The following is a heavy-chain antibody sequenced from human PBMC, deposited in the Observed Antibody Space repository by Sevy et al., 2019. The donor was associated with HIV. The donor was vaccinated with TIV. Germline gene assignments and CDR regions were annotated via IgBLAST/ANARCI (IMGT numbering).Heavy chain of an antibody. Sequence: GGSQRLSCAASGFTFSNAWMSWVRQAPGKGLEWVGRIKSKTDGGTTDYAAPVKGRFTISRDDSKNTLYLQMNSLKTEDTAVYYCTTKEYNWNYKDYYFDYWGQGTLVTVSS. J-gene: IGHJ4*02. CDR1: GFTFSNAW. CDR2: IKSKTDGGTT. D-gene: IGHD1-7*01. V-gene: IGHV3-15*01. CDR3: TTKEYNWNYKDYYFDY.